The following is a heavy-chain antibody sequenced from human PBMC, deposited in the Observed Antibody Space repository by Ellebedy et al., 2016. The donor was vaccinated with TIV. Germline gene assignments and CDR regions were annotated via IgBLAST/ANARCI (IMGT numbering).Heavy chain of an antibody. CDR3: ASGGRSSSWFLDY. CDR2: INSDGSST. V-gene: IGHV3-74*01. D-gene: IGHD6-13*01. CDR1: GFTFSSYW. J-gene: IGHJ4*02. Sequence: GESLKISCAASGFTFSSYWMHWVRQAPGKGLVWVSRINSDGSSTSYADSVKGRFTISRDNAKNTLYLQMNSLRAEDTAVYYCASGGRSSSWFLDYWGQGTLVTVSS.